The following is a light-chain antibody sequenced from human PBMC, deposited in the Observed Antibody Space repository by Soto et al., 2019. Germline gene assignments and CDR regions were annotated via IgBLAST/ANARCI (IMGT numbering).Light chain of an antibody. CDR1: ERINTY. Sequence: DIQMTQSPSSVSASVGDRVTITCRASERINTYLAWYQQQPGKAPKLLIYAASSLQSGVPSRFSGSGSGTEFTLTISILQPEDFATYYCQQANSPPLTFGGGTKVDIK. CDR3: QQANSPPLT. V-gene: IGKV1-12*01. J-gene: IGKJ4*01. CDR2: AAS.